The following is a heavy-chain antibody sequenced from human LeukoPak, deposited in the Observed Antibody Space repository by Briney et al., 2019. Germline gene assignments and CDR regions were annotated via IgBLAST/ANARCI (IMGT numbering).Heavy chain of an antibody. CDR3: ARDRGTSASYSSGWPGDAFDI. D-gene: IGHD6-19*01. Sequence: GGTLRLSCAASGFSLRSHGMNWVRQAPGKGLEWVSGISPRGDITYYKDSVRGRFTISRDNFKNTVSLQLNSLRAEDTAVYYCARDRGTSASYSSGWPGDAFDIWGQGTMVTVSS. J-gene: IGHJ3*02. V-gene: IGHV3-23*01. CDR1: GFSLRSHG. CDR2: ISPRGDIT.